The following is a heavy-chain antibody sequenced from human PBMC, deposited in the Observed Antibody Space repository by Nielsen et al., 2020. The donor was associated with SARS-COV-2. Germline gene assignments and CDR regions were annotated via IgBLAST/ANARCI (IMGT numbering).Heavy chain of an antibody. V-gene: IGHV3-74*01. CDR1: GFTFSSYW. CDR2: INSDGSST. J-gene: IGHJ4*02. Sequence: GESLKISCAASGFTFSSYWMHWVRQAPGKGLVWVSRINSDGSSTSYADSVKGRFTISRDNAKNTLYLQMNSLRAEDTAVYYCARDPVAGPHTEYYFDYWGQGTLVTVS. CDR3: ARDPVAGPHTEYYFDY. D-gene: IGHD6-19*01.